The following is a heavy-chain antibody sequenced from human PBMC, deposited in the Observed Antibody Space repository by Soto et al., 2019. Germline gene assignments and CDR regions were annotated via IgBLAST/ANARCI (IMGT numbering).Heavy chain of an antibody. CDR2: IYSGGST. CDR1: GFSVTANY. J-gene: IGHJ4*02. Sequence: GGSLRLSCEVSGFSVTANYMSWVRQAPGKGLEWVSVIYSGGSTYYIDSVKGRFTISRDNSKNTLYLQMNSLRAEDTAIYYCAKVSSFEWAYRDYWGQGTLVTVSS. D-gene: IGHD3-9*01. V-gene: IGHV3-53*01. CDR3: AKVSSFEWAYRDY.